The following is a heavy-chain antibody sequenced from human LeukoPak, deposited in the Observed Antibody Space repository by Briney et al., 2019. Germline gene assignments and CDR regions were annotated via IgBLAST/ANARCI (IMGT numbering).Heavy chain of an antibody. J-gene: IGHJ5*02. CDR2: INHSGST. CDR3: ARGERWLQWGWFDP. CDR1: GGSFSGYY. D-gene: IGHD5-24*01. V-gene: IGHV4-34*01. Sequence: SETLSLTCAVYGGSFSGYYWSWIRQPPGKGLEWIGEINHSGSTNYNPSLKSRVTISVDTSKNQFSLKLSSVTAADTAVYYCARGERWLQWGWFDPWGQGTLVTVSS.